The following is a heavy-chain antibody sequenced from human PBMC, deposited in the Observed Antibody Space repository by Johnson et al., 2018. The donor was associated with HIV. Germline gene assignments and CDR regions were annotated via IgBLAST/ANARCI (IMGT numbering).Heavy chain of an antibody. D-gene: IGHD1-26*01. CDR3: AKGWIVGATKGEVDAFDI. CDR1: GFTFDDYG. J-gene: IGHJ3*02. CDR2: IRWNSGST. V-gene: IGHV3-20*04. Sequence: VQLVESGGGVVRPGGSLRLSCAASGFTFDDYGMSWVRQDPGKGLEWVSGIRWNSGSTYYGDSLKGRFTISRDNAKNSLYLQMNSLRAEDTALYYCAKGWIVGATKGEVDAFDIWGQGTMVTVSS.